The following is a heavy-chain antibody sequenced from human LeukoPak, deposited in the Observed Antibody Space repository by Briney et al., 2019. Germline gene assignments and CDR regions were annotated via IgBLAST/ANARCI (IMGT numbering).Heavy chain of an antibody. CDR3: ARERRDYYYYYGMDV. D-gene: IGHD4-17*01. Sequence: SVTVSCKASGGTFSSYAISWVRQAPGQGLEWMGRIIPILGIANYAQKFQGRVTITADKSTSTAYMELSSLRSEDTAVYYCARERRDYYYYYGMDVWGQGTTVTVSS. V-gene: IGHV1-69*04. CDR1: GGTFSSYA. J-gene: IGHJ6*02. CDR2: IIPILGIA.